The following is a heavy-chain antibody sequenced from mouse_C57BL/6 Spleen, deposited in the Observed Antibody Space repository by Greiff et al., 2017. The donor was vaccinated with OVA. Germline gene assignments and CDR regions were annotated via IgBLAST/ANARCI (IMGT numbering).Heavy chain of an antibody. Sequence: QVQLQQPGAELVRPGSSVKLSCKASGYTFTSYWMHWVKQRPIQGLEWIGNIDPSDSETHYNQKFKDKATLTVYKSSSTAYMQLSSLTSEDSAVYYCARSTGNYFDYWGQGTTLTVSS. D-gene: IGHD4-1*01. J-gene: IGHJ2*01. CDR1: GYTFTSYW. CDR3: ARSTGNYFDY. V-gene: IGHV1-52*01. CDR2: IDPSDSET.